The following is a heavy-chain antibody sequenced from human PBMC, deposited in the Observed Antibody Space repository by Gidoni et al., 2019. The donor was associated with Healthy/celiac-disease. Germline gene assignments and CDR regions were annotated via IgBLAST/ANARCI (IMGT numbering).Heavy chain of an antibody. V-gene: IGHV3-23*01. CDR2: LSGGAGST. D-gene: IGHD5-18*01. CDR1: GFTFSSYA. J-gene: IGHJ5*02. Sequence: EVQLLESGGGLVQPGGSLRLSCAASGFTFSSYAMSWVRQAPGKGLAWASALSGGAGSTYYADSVKVRFTISRDNSQNTLYLQMNSLRAEDTAVHYCAKDRGYSYGVFDPWGQGTLVTVSS. CDR3: AKDRGYSYGVFDP.